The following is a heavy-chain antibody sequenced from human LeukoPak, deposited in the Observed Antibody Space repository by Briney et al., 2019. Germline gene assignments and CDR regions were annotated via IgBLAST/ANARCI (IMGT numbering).Heavy chain of an antibody. CDR3: AKDGPPDTAMEMSVSGY. Sequence: PGGSLRLSCAASGFTFSSYAMSWVRQAPGKGLECFSAISGSGGSTYYADSVKGRFTISRDNSKNTLYLQMNSLRAEDTAVYYCAKDGPPDTAMEMSVSGYWGQGTLVTVSS. V-gene: IGHV3-23*01. D-gene: IGHD5-18*01. J-gene: IGHJ4*02. CDR2: ISGSGGST. CDR1: GFTFSSYA.